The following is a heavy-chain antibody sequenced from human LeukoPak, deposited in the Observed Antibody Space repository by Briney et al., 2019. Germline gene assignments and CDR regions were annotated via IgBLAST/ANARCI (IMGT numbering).Heavy chain of an antibody. Sequence: PGRSLRLSCAASGFIFNNYGLHWVRQAPGKGLEWVAVISYDGSNKYYADSVKGRFTISRDNSKNTLYLQMNSLRAEDTAVYYCAKGGIVHPFDIWGQGTMVTVSS. CDR2: ISYDGSNK. V-gene: IGHV3-30*18. CDR3: AKGGIVHPFDI. J-gene: IGHJ3*02. CDR1: GFIFNNYG. D-gene: IGHD1-26*01.